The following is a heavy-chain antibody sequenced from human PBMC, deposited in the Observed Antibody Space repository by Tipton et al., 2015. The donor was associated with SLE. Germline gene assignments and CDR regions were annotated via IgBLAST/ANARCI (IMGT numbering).Heavy chain of an antibody. CDR2: IYYSGST. CDR3: ARGRVFNEGKSGMDV. D-gene: IGHD1-1*01. CDR1: GGSISSYY. V-gene: IGHV4-59*12. Sequence: TLSLTCTVSGGSISSYYWSWIRQPPGKGLEWIGYIYYSGSTNYNPSLKSRVTISVDTSKNQFSLKLSPVTAADTAVYYCARGRVFNEGKSGMDVWGQGTTVTVSS. J-gene: IGHJ6*02.